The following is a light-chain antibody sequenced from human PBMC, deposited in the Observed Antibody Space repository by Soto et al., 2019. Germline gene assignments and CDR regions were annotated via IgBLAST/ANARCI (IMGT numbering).Light chain of an antibody. J-gene: IGKJ1*01. Sequence: EIVMTQSPATLSVSPGERATLSCRASQSVSSNLAWYQQKPGQAPRLLIYGASTRATGIPARFSGSGSGTEFTLTISSLQSEDFAVYYCQQYNNWPYWTFGQGTKVDNK. CDR2: GAS. CDR3: QQYNNWPYWT. V-gene: IGKV3-15*01. CDR1: QSVSSN.